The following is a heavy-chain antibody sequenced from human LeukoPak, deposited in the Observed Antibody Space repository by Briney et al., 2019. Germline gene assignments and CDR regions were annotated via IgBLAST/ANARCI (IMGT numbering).Heavy chain of an antibody. V-gene: IGHV1-46*01. CDR3: ARDGQQWLVGWFDP. D-gene: IGHD6-19*01. Sequence: ASVKVSCKASGYTFTSYYMHWVRQAPGQGLEWMGIINPSGGSTNYAQKFQGRVTITADKSTSTAYMELSSLRSEDTAVYYCARDGQQWLVGWFDPWGQGTLVTVSS. CDR1: GYTFTSYY. CDR2: INPSGGST. J-gene: IGHJ5*02.